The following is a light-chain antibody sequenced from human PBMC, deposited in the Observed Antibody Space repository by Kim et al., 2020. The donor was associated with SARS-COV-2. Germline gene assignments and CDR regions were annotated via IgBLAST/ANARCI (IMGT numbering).Light chain of an antibody. CDR2: RDT. Sequence: SVALGQTARITCGGNNIGNKNVHWYQQKPGRAPILVIYRDTNRPSGIPERFSGSNSGNTATLTISRAQAGDESDYYCQVWDSSIGVFGGGTQLTVL. V-gene: IGLV3-9*01. J-gene: IGLJ2*01. CDR1: NIGNKN. CDR3: QVWDSSIGV.